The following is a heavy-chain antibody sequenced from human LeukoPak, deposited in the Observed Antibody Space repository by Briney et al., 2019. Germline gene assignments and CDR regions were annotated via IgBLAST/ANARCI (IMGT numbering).Heavy chain of an antibody. D-gene: IGHD2-15*01. V-gene: IGHV4-30-2*01. Sequence: PSETLSLTCTVSGGSISSGDYYWSWIRQPPGKGLEWIGYIYHSGSTYYNPSLKSRVTISVDRSKNQFSLKLSSVTAADTAVYYCARDCSGGGCYSLWGQGTLVTVSS. J-gene: IGHJ4*02. CDR2: IYHSGST. CDR3: ARDCSGGGCYSL. CDR1: GGSISSGDYY.